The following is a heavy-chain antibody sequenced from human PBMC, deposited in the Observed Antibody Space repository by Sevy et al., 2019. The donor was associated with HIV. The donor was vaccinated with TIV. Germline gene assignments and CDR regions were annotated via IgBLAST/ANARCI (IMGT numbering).Heavy chain of an antibody. D-gene: IGHD2-15*01. J-gene: IGHJ6*02. Sequence: GGSLRLSCAASGFTFSRYGMHWVRQAPGKGLEWVALISYDENNEYYTDSVQGRFTISRDNSKNTLYLQMSSLRAEDTTIYYCAKDVHGWDVPVMVDDLSDLFYGVDVWGRGTTVTVSS. CDR3: AKDVHGWDVPVMVDDLSDLFYGVDV. V-gene: IGHV3-30*18. CDR2: ISYDENNE. CDR1: GFTFSRYG.